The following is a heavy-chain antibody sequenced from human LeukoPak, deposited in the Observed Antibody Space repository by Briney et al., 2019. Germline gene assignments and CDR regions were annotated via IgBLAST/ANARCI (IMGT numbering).Heavy chain of an antibody. CDR3: ARVVFDSSGYLSFDY. J-gene: IGHJ4*02. CDR2: IYYSGST. D-gene: IGHD3-22*01. CDR1: GGSISSSTYY. Sequence: SETLSLTCTVSGGSISSSTYYWGWIRQPPGKGLEWIGSIYYSGSTYYNPSLKSRVTISVDTSKNQFSLKLNSVTAADTAVYYCARVVFDSSGYLSFDYWGQGTLVTVSS. V-gene: IGHV4-39*07.